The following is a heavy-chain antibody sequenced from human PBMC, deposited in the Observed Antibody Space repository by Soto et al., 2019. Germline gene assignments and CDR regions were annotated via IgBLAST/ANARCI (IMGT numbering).Heavy chain of an antibody. D-gene: IGHD2-2*02. Sequence: GESLKISCKVSGYSFTSYWICWVRQMPGKGLEWMGIIYLGDSDTRYSPSFQGQVTISADKSISTAYLQWSSLKASDTAMYYCARQTYCSSTSCYTVDSWGQGTLVTVSS. V-gene: IGHV5-51*01. CDR1: GYSFTSYW. CDR2: IYLGDSDT. J-gene: IGHJ4*02. CDR3: ARQTYCSSTSCYTVDS.